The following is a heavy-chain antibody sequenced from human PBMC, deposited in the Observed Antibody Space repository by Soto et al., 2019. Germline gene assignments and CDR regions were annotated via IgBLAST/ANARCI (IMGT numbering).Heavy chain of an antibody. V-gene: IGHV1-2*04. CDR3: ARVGGVGATGTDYYCYGMDV. Sequence: GASVKVSCKASGYTFTGYYMHWVRQAPGQGLEWMGWINPNSGGTNYAQKFQGWVTMTRDTSISTAYMELSRLRSDDTAVYYCARVGGVGATGTDYYCYGMDVWGQGTTVTVSS. D-gene: IGHD1-26*01. J-gene: IGHJ6*02. CDR2: INPNSGGT. CDR1: GYTFTGYY.